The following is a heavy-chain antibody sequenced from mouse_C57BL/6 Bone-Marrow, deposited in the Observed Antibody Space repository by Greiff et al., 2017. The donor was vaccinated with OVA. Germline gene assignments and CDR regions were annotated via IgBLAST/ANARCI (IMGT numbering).Heavy chain of an antibody. Sequence: EVKVEESGGGLVQPGGSLKLSCAASGFTFSDYGMAWVRQAPRKGPEWVAFISNLAYSIYYADTVTGRFTISRENAKNTLYLEMSSLRSEDTAMYYCARHGGYFYFDYWGQGTTLTVSS. CDR1: GFTFSDYG. J-gene: IGHJ2*01. CDR2: ISNLAYSI. V-gene: IGHV5-15*04. CDR3: ARHGGYFYFDY. D-gene: IGHD3-1*01.